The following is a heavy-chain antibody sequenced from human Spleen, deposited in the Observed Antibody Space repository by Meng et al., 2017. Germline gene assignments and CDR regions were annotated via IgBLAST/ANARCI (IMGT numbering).Heavy chain of an antibody. J-gene: IGHJ4*02. Sequence: HEQLQQWGAGLLTPSQTLSLTCAVYGGSFSGYYWSWIRQPPGKGLEWIGEINHSGSTNYNPSLESRATISVDTSQNNLSLKLSSVTAADSAVYYCARGPTTMAHDFDYWGQGTLVTVSS. CDR3: ARGPTTMAHDFDY. D-gene: IGHD4-11*01. V-gene: IGHV4-34*01. CDR1: GGSFSGYY. CDR2: INHSGST.